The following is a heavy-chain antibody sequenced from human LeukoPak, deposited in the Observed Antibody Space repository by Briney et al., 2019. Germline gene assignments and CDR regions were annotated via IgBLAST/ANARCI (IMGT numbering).Heavy chain of an antibody. J-gene: IGHJ4*02. Sequence: SETLSLTCAVYGGSFSGYYWSWIRQPPGEGLEWIGEINHSGSTNYNPSLKSRVTISVDTSKNQFSLKLSSVTAADTAVFYCARVPSNYYDSSGYYLGFDYWGQGTLVTVSS. D-gene: IGHD3-22*01. CDR2: INHSGST. CDR3: ARVPSNYYDSSGYYLGFDY. V-gene: IGHV4-34*01. CDR1: GGSFSGYY.